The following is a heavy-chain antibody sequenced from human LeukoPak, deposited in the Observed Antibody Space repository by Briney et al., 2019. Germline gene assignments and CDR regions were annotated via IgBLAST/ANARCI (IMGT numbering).Heavy chain of an antibody. CDR1: GGTFSSYA. CDR2: IIPIFGTA. V-gene: IGHV1-69*13. Sequence: ASVKASCKASGGTFSSYAISWVRQAPGQGLEWMGGIIPIFGTANYAQKFQGRVTITADESTSTAYMELSSLRSEDTAVYYCARLGYDILTGWDYYYYGMDVWGQGTTVTVSS. CDR3: ARLGYDILTGWDYYYYGMDV. D-gene: IGHD3-9*01. J-gene: IGHJ6*02.